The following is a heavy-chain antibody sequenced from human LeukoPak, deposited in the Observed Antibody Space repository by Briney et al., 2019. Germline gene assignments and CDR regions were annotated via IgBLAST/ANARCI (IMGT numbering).Heavy chain of an antibody. CDR3: ARAVVPAAMGAVYYYMDV. J-gene: IGHJ6*03. D-gene: IGHD2-2*01. CDR2: INPSGGST. Sequence: GASVKVSCKASGYTFTSYYMHWVRQSPGQGLEWMGIINPSGGSTSYAQKFQGRVTMTRDMSTSTVYMELSSQRSEDTAVYYCARAVVPAAMGAVYYYMDVWGKGTTVTVS. V-gene: IGHV1-46*01. CDR1: GYTFTSYY.